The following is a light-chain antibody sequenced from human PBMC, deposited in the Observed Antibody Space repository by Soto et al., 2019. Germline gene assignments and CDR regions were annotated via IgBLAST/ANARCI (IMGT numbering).Light chain of an antibody. CDR2: DVS. Sequence: QSVLTQPASVSGSPGQSIAISCTGTSSDVGGYNVVSWYQQNPGNAPKLIIYDVSERPSGGSDRFSGSKSGNTASLTISGLQAEDEADYYCSSYTISSNLYLFGTGTKLTV. V-gene: IGLV2-14*03. CDR3: SSYTISSNLYL. CDR1: SSDVGGYNV. J-gene: IGLJ1*01.